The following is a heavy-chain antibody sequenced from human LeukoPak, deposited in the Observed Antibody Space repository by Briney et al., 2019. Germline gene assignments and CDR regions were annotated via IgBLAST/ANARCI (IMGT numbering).Heavy chain of an antibody. CDR2: INHSGST. CDR1: GGSFSGYY. V-gene: IGHV4-34*01. Sequence: PSETLSLTCAVYGGSFSGYYWSWIREPPGEGLEWIGEINHSGSTSYNPSLKSRVTISVDTSKNQFSLKLSSVTAAYTAVYYCAKRIAARPFDYCGQGTLVTVSS. D-gene: IGHD6-6*01. J-gene: IGHJ4*02. CDR3: AKRIAARPFDY.